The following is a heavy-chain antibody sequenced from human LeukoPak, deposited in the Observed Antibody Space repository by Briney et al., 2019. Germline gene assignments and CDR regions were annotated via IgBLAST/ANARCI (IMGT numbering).Heavy chain of an antibody. V-gene: IGHV4-61*02. CDR2: IYTSGST. CDR1: GGSISSGNYF. D-gene: IGHD3-16*01. J-gene: IGHJ4*02. Sequence: SETLSLTCTVSGGSISSGNYFWSWVRQPAGKGLEWIGRIYTSGSTNYNPSLKSRVTISVDTSKNQFSLKLSSVTAADTAVYYCARDLIGAVVDIWGQGTLVTVSS. CDR3: ARDLIGAVVDI.